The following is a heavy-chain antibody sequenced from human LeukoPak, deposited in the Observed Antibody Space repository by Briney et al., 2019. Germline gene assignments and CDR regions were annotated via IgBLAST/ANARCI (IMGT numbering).Heavy chain of an antibody. J-gene: IGHJ4*02. V-gene: IGHV1-69*01. CDR1: GGTFSSYA. CDR2: IIPISGTA. CDR3: ARGPQAAAYFDY. Sequence: ASVNVSCKASGGTFSSYAISWVRQAPGQGLEWMGGIIPISGTANYAQKFQGRVTITADESTSTAYMELSSLRSEDTAVYYCARGPQAAAYFDYWGQGTLVTVSS. D-gene: IGHD6-13*01.